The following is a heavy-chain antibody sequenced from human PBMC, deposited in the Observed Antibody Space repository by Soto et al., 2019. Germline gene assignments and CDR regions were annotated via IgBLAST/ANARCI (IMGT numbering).Heavy chain of an antibody. CDR1: GGTFSSYA. J-gene: IGHJ5*02. D-gene: IGHD6-6*01. CDR2: IIPIFGTA. CDR3: ANSWPGEQLGLIWFDP. V-gene: IGHV1-69*13. Sequence: GASVKVSCKASGGTFSSYAISWVRQAPGQGLEWMGGIIPIFGTANYAQKFQGRVTITADESTSTAYMELSSLRSEDTAVYYCANSWPGEQLGLIWFDPWGQGTLVTVSS.